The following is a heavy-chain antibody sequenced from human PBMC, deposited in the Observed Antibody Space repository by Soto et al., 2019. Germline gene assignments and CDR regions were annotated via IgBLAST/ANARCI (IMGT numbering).Heavy chain of an antibody. CDR2: INYSGST. CDR1: GGSISSGDYY. Sequence: QVQLQESGQGLVKRSQTLSLTCTVSGGSISSGDYYWSWIRQPPGKGLEWIGYINYSGSTYYNPSLKSGVTISVDTSTNQFSLKLGSVTAADTAVYYWSREDRDCSGGSCYSDYYGMDVWGQGTTVTVSS. D-gene: IGHD2-15*01. J-gene: IGHJ6*02. V-gene: IGHV4-30-4*01. CDR3: SREDRDCSGGSCYSDYYGMDV.